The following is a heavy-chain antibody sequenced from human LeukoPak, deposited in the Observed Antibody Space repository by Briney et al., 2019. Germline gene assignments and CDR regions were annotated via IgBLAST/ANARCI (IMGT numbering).Heavy chain of an antibody. Sequence: SGRSLRLSCAASGFTFRSYSMHWVRQPPGKGLEWVAFISYDGGNEYYADSVKGRFTISRDNSKNTLYLQMNSLRAEDTAVYYCARERYYYDSSGYYDYWGQGTLVTVSS. CDR2: ISYDGGNE. CDR3: ARERYYYDSSGYYDY. V-gene: IGHV3-30-3*01. CDR1: GFTFRSYS. D-gene: IGHD3-22*01. J-gene: IGHJ4*02.